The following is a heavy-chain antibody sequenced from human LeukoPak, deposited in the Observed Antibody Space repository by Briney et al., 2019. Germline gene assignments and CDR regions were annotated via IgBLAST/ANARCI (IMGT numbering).Heavy chain of an antibody. CDR1: GFAFSGSA. CDR2: IRSEANSYAT. CDR3: TAISYFDY. D-gene: IGHD2-21*01. J-gene: IGHJ4*02. V-gene: IGHV3-73*01. Sequence: GGSLRLSCAASGFAFSGSAMHWVRQASGKGLEWVGRIRSEANSYATAYAASVKGRFTISRDDSKNTAYLQMNSLKTEDTAVYYCTAISYFDYWGQGTLVTVSS.